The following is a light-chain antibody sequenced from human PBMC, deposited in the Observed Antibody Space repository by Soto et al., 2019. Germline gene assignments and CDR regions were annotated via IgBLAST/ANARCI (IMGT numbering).Light chain of an antibody. CDR3: QQTSGDPPLT. Sequence: DIQMTQSPSALSASVGDTVAITCRASQNVRDSLSWYQQKPGKAPKLLIYGASTLQDGVPSRFSGDGAGTDFTLTIRNLQPEDFATYYCQQTSGDPPLTFGGGTKVEI. CDR2: GAS. J-gene: IGKJ4*01. CDR1: QNVRDS. V-gene: IGKV1-39*01.